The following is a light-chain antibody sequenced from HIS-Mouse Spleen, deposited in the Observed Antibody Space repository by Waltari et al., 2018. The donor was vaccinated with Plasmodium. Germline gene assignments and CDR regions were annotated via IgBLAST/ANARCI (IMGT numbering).Light chain of an antibody. V-gene: IGKV3-15*01. CDR3: QQYNNWPRGT. CDR2: GAS. Sequence: EIVMTQSPATLSVSPGERATLSCRASQSVSSNLAWYQQKPGQAPRPLNYGASTRATGIPARFSGSGSGTEFTLTISSMQSEDFAVYYCQQYNNWPRGTFGQGTKVEIK. CDR1: QSVSSN. J-gene: IGKJ1*01.